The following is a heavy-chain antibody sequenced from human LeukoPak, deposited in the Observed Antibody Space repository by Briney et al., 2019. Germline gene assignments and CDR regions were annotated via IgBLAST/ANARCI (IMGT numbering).Heavy chain of an antibody. CDR3: ARDPYNWNDGGYGMDV. CDR2: IKKDGSDK. Sequence: GGSLRLSCAASGFTFTTYSMSLGRQAPGKGLEGVANIKKDGSDKYYVDSVKGRFTISRDNAKNSLYLQMNTLRAEDTAVYYCARDPYNWNDGGYGMDVWGKGTTVTVYS. J-gene: IGHJ6*04. D-gene: IGHD1-1*01. V-gene: IGHV3-7*03. CDR1: GFTFTTYS.